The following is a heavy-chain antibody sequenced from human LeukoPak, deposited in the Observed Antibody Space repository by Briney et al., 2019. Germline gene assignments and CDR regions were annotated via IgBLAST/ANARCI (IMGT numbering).Heavy chain of an antibody. V-gene: IGHV3-7*01. CDR2: IKQDGSEK. CDR1: GFTFSSYW. CDR3: ARAEIMITFGGVIVIGAFDI. Sequence: RGSLRLSCAASGFTFSSYWMSWVRQAPGKGLEWVANIKQDGSEKYYVDSVKGRFTISRDNAKNSLYLQMNSLRAEDTAVYYCARAEIMITFGGVIVIGAFDIWGQGTMVTVSS. D-gene: IGHD3-16*02. J-gene: IGHJ3*02.